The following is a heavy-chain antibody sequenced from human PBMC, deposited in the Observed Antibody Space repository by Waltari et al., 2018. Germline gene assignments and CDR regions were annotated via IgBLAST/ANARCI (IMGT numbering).Heavy chain of an antibody. CDR1: GFTFSSYW. CDR2: IKEDGSEI. CDR3: TRGRVDFAY. J-gene: IGHJ4*02. V-gene: IGHV3-7*01. Sequence: EVQLVESGGGLAQPGGSLRLSCAASGFTFSSYWMSWVRQAPGKGLEWVANIKEDGSEIYYVDSVKGRFTISRDNAKNSLYQQMNSLRAEDTAMFYCTRGRVDFAYWGQGTLVTVSS.